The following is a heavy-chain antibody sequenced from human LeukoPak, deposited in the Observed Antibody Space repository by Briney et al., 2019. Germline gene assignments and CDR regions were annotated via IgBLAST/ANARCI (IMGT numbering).Heavy chain of an antibody. Sequence: GESLKISCQGSGYSFASYWIGWVRQMPGKGLEWMGIIYPGDSDTTYNPSFQGQVTISADKSISTAYLQWSSLKASGTAMYYCARQFGGNSEFDYWGQGTLVTVSS. D-gene: IGHD4-23*01. J-gene: IGHJ4*02. CDR3: ARQFGGNSEFDY. V-gene: IGHV5-51*01. CDR1: GYSFASYW. CDR2: IYPGDSDT.